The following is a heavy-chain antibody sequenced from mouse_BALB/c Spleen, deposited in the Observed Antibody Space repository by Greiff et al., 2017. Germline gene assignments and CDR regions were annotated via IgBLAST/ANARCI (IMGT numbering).Heavy chain of an antibody. D-gene: IGHD4-1*02. CDR2: IYPYNGGT. CDR3: ARGFNWDDWYFDV. J-gene: IGHJ1*01. CDR1: GYTFTDYN. Sequence: VQLQQSGPELVKPGASVKISCKASGYTFTDYNMHWVKQSHGKSLEWIGYIYPYNGGTGYNQKFKSKATLTVDNSSSTAYMELRSLTSEDSAVYYCARGFNWDDWYFDVWGAGTTVTVSS. V-gene: IGHV1S29*02.